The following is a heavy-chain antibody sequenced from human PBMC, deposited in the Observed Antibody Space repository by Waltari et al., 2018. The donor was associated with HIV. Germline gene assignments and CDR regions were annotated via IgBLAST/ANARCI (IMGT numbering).Heavy chain of an antibody. CDR3: ARGATILSY. D-gene: IGHD2-2*02. CDR1: GHPFTSSG. Sequence: QVLLVLSGPEVKQPGASVKVSCKAPGHPFTSSGISWVRQAPGQGLEWMGWISPNNGHTNFAQKFQGRVTMTTDTSTSTAYMELRSLISDDSAVYYCARGATILSYWGQGTLVTVSS. J-gene: IGHJ4*02. V-gene: IGHV1-18*01. CDR2: ISPNNGHT.